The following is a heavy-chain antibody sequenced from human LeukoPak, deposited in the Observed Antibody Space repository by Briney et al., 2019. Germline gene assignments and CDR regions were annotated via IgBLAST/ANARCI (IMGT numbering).Heavy chain of an antibody. CDR2: IIPIFGTA. CDR3: ASPRIAAAVNYYYYGMDV. D-gene: IGHD6-13*01. J-gene: IGHJ6*02. V-gene: IGHV1-69*13. CDR1: GGTFSSYA. Sequence: SVTVSCKASGGTFSSYAISWVRQAPGQGLEWMGGIIPIFGTANYAQKFQGRVTITADESTSTAYMELSSLRSEDTAVYYCASPRIAAAVNYYYYGMDVWGQGTTVTVSS.